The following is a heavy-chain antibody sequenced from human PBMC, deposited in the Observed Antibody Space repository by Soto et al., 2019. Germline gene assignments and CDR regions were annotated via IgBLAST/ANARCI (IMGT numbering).Heavy chain of an antibody. D-gene: IGHD4-17*01. CDR3: ARDANDYGYYFDS. Sequence: GGSLRLSCAASGFTFRNYNMNWVRRAPGKGLEWVAHISLGGTTVDYSDSVKGRFTISRDDAKNLLYLQMNSLRDEDTAVYYCARDANDYGYYFDSWGQGTLVTVSS. J-gene: IGHJ4*02. CDR2: ISLGGTTV. V-gene: IGHV3-48*02. CDR1: GFTFRNYN.